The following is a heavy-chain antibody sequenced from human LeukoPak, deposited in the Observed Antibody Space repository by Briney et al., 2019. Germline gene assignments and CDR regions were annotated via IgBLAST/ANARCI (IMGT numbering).Heavy chain of an antibody. CDR2: ISGRSSAI. Sequence: GGSLRLSCAASAFTFSDYSMNWVRQAPGKGLEWVSYISGRSSAIYYADSVKGRFTISRDNAKNSMYLQMNSLRAEDTAVYYCARDRIKSGSYYFDYWGRGTLVTVSS. CDR1: AFTFSDYS. J-gene: IGHJ4*02. CDR3: ARDRIKSGSYYFDY. V-gene: IGHV3-48*01. D-gene: IGHD1-26*01.